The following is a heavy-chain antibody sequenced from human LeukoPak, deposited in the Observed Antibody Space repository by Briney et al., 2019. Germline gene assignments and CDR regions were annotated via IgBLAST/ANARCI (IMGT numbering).Heavy chain of an antibody. CDR2: ISDGGDTT. J-gene: IGHJ4*02. Sequence: RGSLRLSCAASGFTFSNNGMTWVRQAPGKGMEWVTGISDGGDTTYDAGSVKGRFTVSRDNSKNILYLQMNSLRAEDTAIYYCAKTQGFFDHWGQGSLVTVSS. CDR1: GFTFSNNG. CDR3: AKTQGFFDH. V-gene: IGHV3-23*01.